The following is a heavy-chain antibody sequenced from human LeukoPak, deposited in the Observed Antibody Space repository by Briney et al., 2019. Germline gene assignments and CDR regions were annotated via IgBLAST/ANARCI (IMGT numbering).Heavy chain of an antibody. J-gene: IGHJ4*02. CDR2: ISGSGGST. Sequence: GGSLRLSCAASGFTFSSYAMSWVRQAPGKGLEWVSAISGSGGSTYYADSVKGRFTISRDNSKNTLYLQMNSLRAEDTAVYYCVLSDPDCSSTSCYTYWGQGTLVTVSS. V-gene: IGHV3-23*01. D-gene: IGHD2-2*02. CDR1: GFTFSSYA. CDR3: VLSDPDCSSTSCYTY.